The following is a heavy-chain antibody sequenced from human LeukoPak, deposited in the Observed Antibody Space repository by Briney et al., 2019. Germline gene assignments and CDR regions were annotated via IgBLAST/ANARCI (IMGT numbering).Heavy chain of an antibody. CDR1: GFTFSSYA. D-gene: IGHD1-26*01. CDR3: AKKSRGSYLDYFDF. V-gene: IGHV3-23*01. Sequence: QPGGSLRLSCAASGFTFSSYAMSWVRQAPGKGLEWVSSISSGVGSTYYADSVKGRFTIFRDNSKNTLYLQMNSLRAEDTAEYYCAKKSRGSYLDYFDFWGQGTLVTVSS. CDR2: ISSGVGST. J-gene: IGHJ4*02.